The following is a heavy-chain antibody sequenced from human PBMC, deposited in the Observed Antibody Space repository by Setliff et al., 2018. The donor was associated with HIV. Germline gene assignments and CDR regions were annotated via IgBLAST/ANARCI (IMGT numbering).Heavy chain of an antibody. CDR3: ARGSRGYIYAYYYYYMDV. J-gene: IGHJ6*03. CDR1: GGSISGYY. V-gene: IGHV4-59*01. Sequence: ETLSLTCTVSGGSISGYYWSWIRQPPGKGLEWIGHIYYSGSTNYNPSLKSRVTISVDTSKNRFSLKLSSVTAADTAVYYCARGSRGYIYAYYYYYMDVWG. CDR2: IYYSGST. D-gene: IGHD5-18*01.